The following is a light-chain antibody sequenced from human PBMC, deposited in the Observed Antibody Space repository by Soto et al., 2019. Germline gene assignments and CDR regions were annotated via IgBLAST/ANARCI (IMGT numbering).Light chain of an antibody. V-gene: IGLV2-11*01. CDR3: SSFKGTNSFV. CDR2: DVS. Sequence: QSALTQPRSVSGSPGQSVTISCTGTSNDIGRYNYVSWYQHHPGKAPKLMIYDVSKRPSGVPDRFSGSKSGNTASLTISGLQTEDEANYYCSSFKGTNSFVFGTGTKVTVL. J-gene: IGLJ1*01. CDR1: SNDIGRYNY.